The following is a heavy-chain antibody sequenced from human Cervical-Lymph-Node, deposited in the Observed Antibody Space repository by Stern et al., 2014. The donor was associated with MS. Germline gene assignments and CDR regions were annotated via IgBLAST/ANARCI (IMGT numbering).Heavy chain of an antibody. V-gene: IGHV3-33*01. Sequence: QVQLVESGGGVVQPGRSLRLSCAASGFTFKYYALNWVRQAPGKGLEWVALVWADGSNTFYAESVKGRFTISRDNSYNTLYIQTYNLRAEDTAIYYGARQLNPGNYYHGMDVWGQGTTVTVSS. J-gene: IGHJ6*02. CDR1: GFTFKYYA. CDR2: VWADGSNT. CDR3: ARQLNPGNYYHGMDV. D-gene: IGHD1-1*01.